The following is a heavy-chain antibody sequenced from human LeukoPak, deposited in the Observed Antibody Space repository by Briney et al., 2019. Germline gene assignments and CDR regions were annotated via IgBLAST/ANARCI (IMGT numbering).Heavy chain of an antibody. CDR1: GYTFTSYG. D-gene: IGHD6-13*01. CDR3: ARSAESSSWVEFDY. Sequence: ASVKVSCKASGYTFTSYGISWVRQAPGQGLEWVGWSSGYNGNTNYAQKLQGRVTMTTDTSTSTAYMELRSLRSDDTAVYYCARSAESSSWVEFDYWGQGTLVTVSS. CDR2: SSGYNGNT. V-gene: IGHV1-18*01. J-gene: IGHJ4*02.